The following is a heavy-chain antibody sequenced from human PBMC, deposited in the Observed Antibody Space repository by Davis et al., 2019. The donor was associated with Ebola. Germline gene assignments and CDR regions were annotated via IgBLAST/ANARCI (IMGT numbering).Heavy chain of an antibody. CDR2: INHSGST. V-gene: IGHV4-34*01. J-gene: IGHJ4*02. Sequence: MPSETLSLTCAVYGGSFSGYYWSWIRQPPGKGLEWIGEINHSGSTNYNPSLKSRVTISVDTSKNHFSLKLSSVTAADTAVYYCARLGYCTNGVCSNFDYWGQGTLVTVSS. CDR1: GGSFSGYY. D-gene: IGHD2-8*01. CDR3: ARLGYCTNGVCSNFDY.